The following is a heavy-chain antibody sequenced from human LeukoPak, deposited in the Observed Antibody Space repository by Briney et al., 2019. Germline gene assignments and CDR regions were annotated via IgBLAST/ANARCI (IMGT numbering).Heavy chain of an antibody. CDR3: AKDARGAYGDYVDYFDY. CDR1: GFTFSSYG. D-gene: IGHD4-17*01. V-gene: IGHV3-30*02. CDR2: IRYDGSNK. J-gene: IGHJ4*02. Sequence: GGSLRLSCAASGFTFSSYGMHWVRQAPGKGLEWVAFIRYDGSNKYYADSVKGRFTISRDNSKNTLYLQMNSLRAEDTAVYYCAKDARGAYGDYVDYFDYWGQGTLVTVSS.